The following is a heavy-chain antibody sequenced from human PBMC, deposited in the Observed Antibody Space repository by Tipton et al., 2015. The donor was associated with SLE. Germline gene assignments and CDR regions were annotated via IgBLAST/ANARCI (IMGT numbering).Heavy chain of an antibody. CDR1: GFPFSMYA. J-gene: IGHJ5*02. D-gene: IGHD3/OR15-3a*01. V-gene: IGHV3-30*04. CDR2: LSYDGSNE. Sequence: SLRLSCAASGFPFSMYAMHWVRQAPGKGLEWVAVLSYDGSNEYYSDSVKGRFSVSRDNSRNTLFLQMNSLRTEDTALYYCARDPAAPHRDFWVGYPVDPWGQGTLVTVSS. CDR3: ARDPAAPHRDFWVGYPVDP.